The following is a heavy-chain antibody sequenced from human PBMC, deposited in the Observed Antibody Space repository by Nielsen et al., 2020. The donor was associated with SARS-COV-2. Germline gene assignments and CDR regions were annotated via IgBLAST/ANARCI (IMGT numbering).Heavy chain of an antibody. CDR1: GYTFTSYG. D-gene: IGHD3-3*01. V-gene: IGHV1-18*01. J-gene: IGHJ4*02. Sequence: ASVKVSCKASGYTFTSYGISWVRQAPGQGLEWMGWISAYNGSTNYAQKLQGRVTMTTDTSTSTAYMELRSLRSDDTAVYYCARDRRGGYYDFWSGYPDFDYWGQGTLVTVSS. CDR3: ARDRRGGYYDFWSGYPDFDY. CDR2: ISAYNGST.